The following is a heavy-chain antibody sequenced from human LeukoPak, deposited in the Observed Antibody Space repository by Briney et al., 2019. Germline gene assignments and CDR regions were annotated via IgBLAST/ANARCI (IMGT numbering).Heavy chain of an antibody. V-gene: IGHV1-3*01. CDR2: INAGNGNT. CDR1: GYTFTSYA. CDR3: ARDLITMVRGVIKSAYDY. Sequence: ASVKVSCKASGYTFTSYAMHWVRQAPGQRLEWMGWINAGNGNTKYSQKFQGRVTITRDTSASTAYMELSSLRSEDTAVYYCARDLITMVRGVIKSAYDYWGQGTLVTVSS. J-gene: IGHJ4*02. D-gene: IGHD3-10*01.